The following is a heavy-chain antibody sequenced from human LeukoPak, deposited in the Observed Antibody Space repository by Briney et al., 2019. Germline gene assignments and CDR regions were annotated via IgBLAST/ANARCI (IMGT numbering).Heavy chain of an antibody. CDR2: IYYSGST. CDR3: ARVRRGDYSD. CDR1: GGSISSYY. D-gene: IGHD4-17*01. Sequence: KPSETLSLTCTVSGGSISSYYWSWIRQPPGKGLEWIGYIYYSGSTNYNPSLKSRVTISVDTSKNQFSLKLSSVTAADTAVYYCARVRRGDYSDWGQGTLVTVSS. V-gene: IGHV4-59*08. J-gene: IGHJ4*02.